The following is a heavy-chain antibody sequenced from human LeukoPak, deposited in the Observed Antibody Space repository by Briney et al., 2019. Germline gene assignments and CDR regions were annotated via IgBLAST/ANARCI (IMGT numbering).Heavy chain of an antibody. CDR3: ARVHCTSTSCWGALYFDY. CDR2: IHNSGSTI. Sequence: GGSLRVSCAASGFTFSTYEMNWVRQAPGKGLEWVSYIHNSGSTIYYADSVKGRFTISRDNVKNSLYLQMNNLRAEDMAVYYCARVHCTSTSCWGALYFDYWGQGTLVTVSS. J-gene: IGHJ4*02. D-gene: IGHD2-2*01. CDR1: GFTFSTYE. V-gene: IGHV3-48*03.